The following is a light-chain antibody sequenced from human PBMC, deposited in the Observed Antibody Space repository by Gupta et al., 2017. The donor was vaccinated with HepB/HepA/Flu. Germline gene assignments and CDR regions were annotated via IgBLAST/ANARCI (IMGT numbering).Light chain of an antibody. CDR3: QQCGSSPPWT. Sequence: EIVLTQSPGTLSLSPGERATLSCRASQSVSSTYLDWYQQKPCQAPRLLIYGASSRDTGIPDRFSGSGSGTDFTLTISRLDPEDFAVYYCQQCGSSPPWTFGQGTKVEIK. CDR2: GAS. CDR1: QSVSSTY. J-gene: IGKJ1*01. V-gene: IGKV3-20*01.